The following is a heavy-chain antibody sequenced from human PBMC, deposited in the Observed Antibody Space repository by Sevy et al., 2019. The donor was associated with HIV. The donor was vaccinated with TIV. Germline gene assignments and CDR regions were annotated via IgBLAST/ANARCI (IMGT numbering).Heavy chain of an antibody. CDR2: IIPIFGTA. CDR3: ARDLGAAAVVQGGYYYYMDV. V-gene: IGHV1-69*13. J-gene: IGHJ6*03. D-gene: IGHD6-13*01. Sequence: ASVKVSCKASGGTFSSYAISWVRQAPGQGLEWMGGIIPIFGTANYAQKFQGRVTITADESTSTAYMELSSLRSEGTAVYYCARDLGAAAVVQGGYYYYMDVWGKGTTVTVSS. CDR1: GGTFSSYA.